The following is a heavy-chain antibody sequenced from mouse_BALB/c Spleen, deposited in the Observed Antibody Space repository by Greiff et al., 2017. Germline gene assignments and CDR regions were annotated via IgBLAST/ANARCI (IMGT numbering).Heavy chain of an antibody. Sequence: QVQLQQPGAELVKPGASVKMSCKASGYTFTSYWMHWVKQRPGQGLEWIGVIDPSDSYTSYNQKFKGKATLTVDTSSSTAYMQLSSLTSEDSAVYYCTREDYGSSYAMDYWGQGTSVTVSS. CDR2: IDPSDSYT. CDR1: GYTFTSYW. CDR3: TREDYGSSYAMDY. V-gene: IGHV1S127*01. D-gene: IGHD1-1*01. J-gene: IGHJ4*01.